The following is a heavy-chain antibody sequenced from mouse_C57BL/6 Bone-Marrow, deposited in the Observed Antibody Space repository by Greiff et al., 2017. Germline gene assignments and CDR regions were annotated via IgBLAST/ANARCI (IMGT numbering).Heavy chain of an antibody. V-gene: IGHV1-78*01. CDR1: GYTFPDHT. CDR2: IYPRDGST. D-gene: IGHD2-3*01. CDR3: ARRSLCDGYSGFFDY. Sequence: VQLQESDAELVKPGASVKISCKVSGYTFPDHTIHWMKQRPEQGLEWIGYIYPRDGSTKYNEKFKGKATLTADKSSSTAYMQLNSLTSEDSAVYVCARRSLCDGYSGFFDYWGKGTTLTVSS. J-gene: IGHJ2*01.